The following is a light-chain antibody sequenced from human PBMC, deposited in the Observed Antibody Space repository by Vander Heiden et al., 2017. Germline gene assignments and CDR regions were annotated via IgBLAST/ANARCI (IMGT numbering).Light chain of an antibody. V-gene: IGKV1-33*01. CDR2: DAS. Sequence: DIQMTQSPSSLSASVGDRVTITCQASQDISNYLNWYQQKPGKAPKLLIYDASNLETGVPSRFSGSGSGTDFTFTISSLQPEDFATYSCLQDDNLTYTFGQGTKLEIK. CDR1: QDISNY. CDR3: LQDDNLTYT. J-gene: IGKJ2*01.